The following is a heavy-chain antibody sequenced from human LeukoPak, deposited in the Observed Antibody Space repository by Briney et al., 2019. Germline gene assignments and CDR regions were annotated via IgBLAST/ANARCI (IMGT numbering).Heavy chain of an antibody. CDR3: ARATWYGGNPSGAFDI. D-gene: IGHD4-23*01. J-gene: IGHJ3*02. V-gene: IGHV1-46*01. CDR1: GYTFTNCY. CDR2: INPSGGST. Sequence: ASVKVSCKASGYTFTNCYLHWVRQAPGQGLEWMGIINPSGGSTSYAQKFQDRVTMTRDTSTSTVYMELNSLRSEDTAVYYCARATWYGGNPSGAFDIWGQGTIVTVSS.